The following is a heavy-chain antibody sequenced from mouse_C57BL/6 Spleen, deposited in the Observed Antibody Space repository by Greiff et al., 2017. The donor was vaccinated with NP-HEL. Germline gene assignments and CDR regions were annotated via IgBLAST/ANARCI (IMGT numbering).Heavy chain of an antibody. J-gene: IGHJ4*01. CDR2: ISDGGSYT. D-gene: IGHD2-5*01. Sequence: DVMLVESGGGLVKPGGSLKLSCAASGFTFSSYAMSWVRQTPGKRLEWVATISDGGSYTYYPDNVKGRFTISRDNAKNNLYLQMSHLKSEDTAMYYCARDRGSNRHDAMDYWGQGTSVTVSS. CDR3: ARDRGSNRHDAMDY. V-gene: IGHV5-4*01. CDR1: GFTFSSYA.